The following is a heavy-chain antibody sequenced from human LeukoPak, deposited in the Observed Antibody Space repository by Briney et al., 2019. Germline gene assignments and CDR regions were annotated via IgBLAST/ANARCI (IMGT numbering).Heavy chain of an antibody. V-gene: IGHV1-18*01. D-gene: IGHD4-17*01. CDR2: ISTNNGNT. Sequence: GASVKVSCRASGYTFTSYGITWVRQARGQGLEGIGWISTNNGNTNHAQKLQGRVTMTTDTSTSTAYMELRSLRSDDTAVYYCARVALVTVTTDFDYWGQGTLVTVSS. CDR3: ARVALVTVTTDFDY. J-gene: IGHJ4*02. CDR1: GYTFTSYG.